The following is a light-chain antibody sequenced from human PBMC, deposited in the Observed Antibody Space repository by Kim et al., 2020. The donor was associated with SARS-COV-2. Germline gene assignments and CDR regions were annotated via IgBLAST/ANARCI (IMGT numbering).Light chain of an antibody. V-gene: IGKV3-11*01. Sequence: PGERATLSCRASQSVFSYLAWYQQRPGQAPRLLIYDASNRAAGIPARFSGSGSGTDFTLTINSLEPEDFAVYYCQQRTDWPPNLTFGGGTKVDIK. CDR1: QSVFSY. J-gene: IGKJ4*01. CDR2: DAS. CDR3: QQRTDWPPNLT.